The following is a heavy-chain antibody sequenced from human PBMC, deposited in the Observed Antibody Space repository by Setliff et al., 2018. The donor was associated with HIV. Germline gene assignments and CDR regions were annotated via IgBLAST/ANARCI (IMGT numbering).Heavy chain of an antibody. CDR2: INHSGST. V-gene: IGHV4-34*01. Sequence: PSETLSLTCAVYGGSFSGYYWSWIRQPSGKGLEWIGEINHSGSTNYNPSLKSRVTISVDTPKNQFSLKLSSVTAADTAVYYCARGVPPDLYYDSSHGYDAFDIWG. CDR1: GGSFSGYY. CDR3: ARGVPPDLYYDSSHGYDAFDI. D-gene: IGHD3-22*01. J-gene: IGHJ3*02.